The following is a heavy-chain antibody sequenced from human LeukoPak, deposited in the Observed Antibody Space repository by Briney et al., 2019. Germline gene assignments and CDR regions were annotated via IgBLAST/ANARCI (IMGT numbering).Heavy chain of an antibody. V-gene: IGHV3-7*05. CDR3: ARDGMGGIKAFDI. D-gene: IGHD3-10*01. Sequence: GESLRLSCAASGFTFSRYWMSWVRQAPGRGLEWVANIKHDGSQKYYVDSVKGRITISRDNAKNSLYLQMTSLRAEDTAVYYCARDGMGGIKAFDIWGQGTMVTVSS. CDR1: GFTFSRYW. CDR2: IKHDGSQK. J-gene: IGHJ3*02.